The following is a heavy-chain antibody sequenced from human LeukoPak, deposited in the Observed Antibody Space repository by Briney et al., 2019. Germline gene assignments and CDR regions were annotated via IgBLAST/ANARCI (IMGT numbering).Heavy chain of an antibody. J-gene: IGHJ6*03. Sequence: GGSLRLSCEASGFTFSSYSMNWVRQAPGQGLEWVSYIRSSSSPIYYADSVKGRFTISRDNVKNSLDLQKNSLRAEDTAVYYCASSLRFSIYYYYMDVWGKGTTVTVSS. D-gene: IGHD3-3*01. CDR3: ASSLRFSIYYYYMDV. V-gene: IGHV3-48*04. CDR2: IRSSSSPI. CDR1: GFTFSSYS.